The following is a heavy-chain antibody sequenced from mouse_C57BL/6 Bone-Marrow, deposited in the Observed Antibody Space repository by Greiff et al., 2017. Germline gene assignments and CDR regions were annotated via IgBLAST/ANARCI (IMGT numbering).Heavy chain of an antibody. V-gene: IGHV1-69*01. CDR3: ARSFYYYGSSCAMDY. D-gene: IGHD1-1*01. CDR1: GYTFTSYW. Sequence: QVQLQQPGAELVMPGASVKLSCKASGYTFTSYWMHWVKQRPGQGLEWIGEIDPSDSYTNYNQKFKGKSTLTVDKSSSTAYMQLSSLTSEDSAVYYWARSFYYYGSSCAMDYWGQGTSVTDSS. CDR2: IDPSDSYT. J-gene: IGHJ4*01.